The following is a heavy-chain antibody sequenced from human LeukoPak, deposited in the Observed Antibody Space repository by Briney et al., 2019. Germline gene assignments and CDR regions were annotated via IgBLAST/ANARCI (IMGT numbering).Heavy chain of an antibody. D-gene: IGHD2-15*01. CDR1: GFTFSSYA. CDR2: ISGSGGST. CDR3: ARVLGSGYSDY. V-gene: IGHV3-23*01. J-gene: IGHJ4*02. Sequence: AGGSLRLSCAASGFTFSSYAMHWVRQAPGKGLEWVSAISGSGGSTYYADSVKGRFTISRDNSKNTLYLQMNSLRAEDTAVYYCARVLGSGYSDYWGQGTLVTVSS.